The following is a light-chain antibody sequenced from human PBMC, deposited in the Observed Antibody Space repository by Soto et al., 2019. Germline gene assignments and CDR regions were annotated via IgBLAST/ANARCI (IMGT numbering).Light chain of an antibody. CDR2: DAS. Sequence: ETVFTQSPATLSLTPGERATLSCRASQSVHTYLAWYQQKAGQAPRLLIYDASNRATGIPARFSGSGSGTDFTLTISSLEPEDCAVYYCQQRSNWPPYTFGQGTKLEIK. J-gene: IGKJ2*01. CDR1: QSVHTY. V-gene: IGKV3-11*01. CDR3: QQRSNWPPYT.